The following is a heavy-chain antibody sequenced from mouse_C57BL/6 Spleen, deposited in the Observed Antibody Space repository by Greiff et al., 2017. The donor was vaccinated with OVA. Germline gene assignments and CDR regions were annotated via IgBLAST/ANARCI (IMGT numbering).Heavy chain of an antibody. CDR1: GFTFSSYA. CDR3: TRDQDGSSSSTFDV. J-gene: IGHJ1*03. D-gene: IGHD1-1*01. V-gene: IGHV5-9-1*02. Sequence: DVQLVESGEGLVKPGGSLKLSCAASGFTFSSYAMSWVRQTPEKRLEWVAYISSGGDYIYYADTVKGRFTISRDNARNTLYLQMSSLKSEDTAMYYCTRDQDGSSSSTFDVWGTGTTVTVSS. CDR2: ISSGGDYI.